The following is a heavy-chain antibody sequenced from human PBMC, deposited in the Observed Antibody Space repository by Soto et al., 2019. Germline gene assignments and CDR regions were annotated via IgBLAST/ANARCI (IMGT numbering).Heavy chain of an antibody. CDR3: ARQGSGSEYPQYFYYGMDV. V-gene: IGHV1-2*02. J-gene: IGHJ6*02. D-gene: IGHD5-12*01. CDR2: INPNSGVA. Sequence: QVQLVQSGAEVEKPGASVKVSCKTSGYTFTAYYIHWVRQAPGQGLEWMGWINPNSGVANYAQNFQGRVTMTRDTSISTGYKELSKMRSEDTTVYYCARQGSGSEYPQYFYYGMDVWGQGTTVAASS. CDR1: GYTFTAYY.